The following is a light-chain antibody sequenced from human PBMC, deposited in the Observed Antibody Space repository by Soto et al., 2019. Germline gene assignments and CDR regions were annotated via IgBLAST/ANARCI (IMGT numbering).Light chain of an antibody. CDR3: CSYAGSYTYV. CDR1: SSDVGGYNY. V-gene: IGLV2-11*01. CDR2: DVS. Sequence: QSALTQPRSVSGSPGPSVTISCTGTSSDVGGYNYVSWYQQHPGKSPKLMIYDVSKRPSGVPDRFSGSKSGNTASLTISVLQAEDEADYYCCSYAGSYTYVFGTGTKLTVL. J-gene: IGLJ1*01.